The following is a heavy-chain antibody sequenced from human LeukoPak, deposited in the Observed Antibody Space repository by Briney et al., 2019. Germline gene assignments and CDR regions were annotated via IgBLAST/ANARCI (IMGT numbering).Heavy chain of an antibody. CDR3: AKKTSGGSPLRTFLDY. CDR2: ISGSGVST. V-gene: IGHV3-23*01. D-gene: IGHD2-15*01. J-gene: IGHJ4*02. CDR1: GFTFSNYA. Sequence: SGGSLRLSCRASGFTFSNYAMSWVRQAPGKGLEWASTISGSGVSTYYADSFKGRFTISRDNSNNTLYLQMNSLRAEDTAIYYCAKKTSGGSPLRTFLDYWGQGTLVTVSS.